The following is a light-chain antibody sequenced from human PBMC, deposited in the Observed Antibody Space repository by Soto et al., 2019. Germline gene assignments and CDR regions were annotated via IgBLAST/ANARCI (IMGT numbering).Light chain of an antibody. V-gene: IGKV3-20*01. CDR3: QQYGSSPPT. Sequence: EIVLTQSPGTLSLSPGERATLSCRASQSVSSSFLAWYQQKLGQAPRLLIYGASSRATGIPDRFSGSGSGTDFTLTISRLEPEDFAVYYCQQYGSSPPTFGQGTKVDIK. CDR2: GAS. J-gene: IGKJ1*01. CDR1: QSVSSSF.